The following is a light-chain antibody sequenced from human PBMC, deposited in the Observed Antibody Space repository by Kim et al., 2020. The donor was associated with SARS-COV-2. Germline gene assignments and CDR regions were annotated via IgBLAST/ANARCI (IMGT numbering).Light chain of an antibody. V-gene: IGKV1-9*01. CDR1: QGISSY. CDR3: QQLNSYPRYT. J-gene: IGKJ2*01. CDR2: AAS. Sequence: ASVGGRVTITCRARQGISSYLAWCQQKPGKAPKLLIYAASTLQSGVPSRFSGSGSGTEFTLTISSLQPEDFATYYCQQLNSYPRYTFGQGTKLEI.